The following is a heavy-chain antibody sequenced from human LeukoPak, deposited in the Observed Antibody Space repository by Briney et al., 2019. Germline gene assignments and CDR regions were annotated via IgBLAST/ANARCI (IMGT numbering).Heavy chain of an antibody. V-gene: IGHV1-2*02. J-gene: IGHJ4*02. CDR2: INSNSGGT. D-gene: IGHD2-2*02. Sequence: ASVKVSCKASGYTFTGYYMHWVRQAPGQGLEWMGWINSNSGGTNYAQKFQGRVTMTRDTSISTAYMELSRLRSDDTAVYYCATRYCSSTSCYTEGYYFDYWGQGTLVTVSS. CDR1: GYTFTGYY. CDR3: ATRYCSSTSCYTEGYYFDY.